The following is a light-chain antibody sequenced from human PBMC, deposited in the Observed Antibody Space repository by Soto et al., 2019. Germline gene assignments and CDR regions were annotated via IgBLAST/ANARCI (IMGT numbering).Light chain of an antibody. V-gene: IGKV3-15*01. Sequence: EIVMTQSPSTLSVSAGERATLSCRASQSVSSNLAWYQQKPGQAPRLLIYGASTRATGLPARFSGSGSGTDFTLTISSLHSEDVTVYYCQQYNNWGTFGQGTKVEIK. CDR3: QQYNNWGT. J-gene: IGKJ1*01. CDR1: QSVSSN. CDR2: GAS.